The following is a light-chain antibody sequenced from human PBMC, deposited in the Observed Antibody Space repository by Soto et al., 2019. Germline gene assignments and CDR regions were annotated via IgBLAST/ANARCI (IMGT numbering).Light chain of an antibody. V-gene: IGKV3-20*01. CDR1: HSITNNF. Sequence: EIVLTQSPGTLSLSPGERATLSCRASHSITNNFLAWHQQKPGQAPRLLIYGAYHRASGIPDRFSGSGSRTHFTLTLTRTEPEDFAVYSCQQYRTSHLTFGAGTKVDI. J-gene: IGKJ3*01. CDR3: QQYRTSHLT. CDR2: GAY.